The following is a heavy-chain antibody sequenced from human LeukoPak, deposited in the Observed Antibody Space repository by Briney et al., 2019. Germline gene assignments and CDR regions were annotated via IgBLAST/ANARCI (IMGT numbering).Heavy chain of an antibody. Sequence: GGSLRLSCVVSGFTFSNYWMSWVRQAPGKGLEWVANIEHDGSETYYVDSVKGRFTISRDNAKNSLYLQMNSLRAEDTAVYYCASSIGYYYASDYWGQGTLVTVSS. J-gene: IGHJ4*02. D-gene: IGHD3-22*01. CDR2: IEHDGSET. V-gene: IGHV3-7*01. CDR1: GFTFSNYW. CDR3: ASSIGYYYASDY.